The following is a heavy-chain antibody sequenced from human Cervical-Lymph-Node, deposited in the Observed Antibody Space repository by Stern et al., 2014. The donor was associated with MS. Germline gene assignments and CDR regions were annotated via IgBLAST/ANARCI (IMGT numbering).Heavy chain of an antibody. D-gene: IGHD2-15*01. V-gene: IGHV1-46*01. CDR2: INPSGGST. Sequence: QVQLVQYGAEVKKPGASVNVSCKASGYTFTHYHIHWVRQAPGQGLEWMAMINPSGGSTTYGQKFHGRLTVTRDTSTSTVYMELRSLRSDDTALYYCARDMVDADKWFDPWGQGTLVTVSS. CDR1: GYTFTHYH. J-gene: IGHJ5*02. CDR3: ARDMVDADKWFDP.